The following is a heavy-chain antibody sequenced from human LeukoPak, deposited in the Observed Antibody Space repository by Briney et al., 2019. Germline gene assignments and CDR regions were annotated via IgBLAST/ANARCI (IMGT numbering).Heavy chain of an antibody. CDR3: ARDFCGGDCYSRSTYMDV. D-gene: IGHD2-21*02. J-gene: IGHJ6*04. V-gene: IGHV1-2*06. CDR2: INPNSGGA. Sequence: ASVKVSCKASGYTFTGYYMHLVRQAPGQGLEWMGRINPNSGGANYAQKFQGRATMTRATSISTAYTELSRLRSDDTAVYYCARDFCGGDCYSRSTYMDVWGKGTTVTVSS. CDR1: GYTFTGYY.